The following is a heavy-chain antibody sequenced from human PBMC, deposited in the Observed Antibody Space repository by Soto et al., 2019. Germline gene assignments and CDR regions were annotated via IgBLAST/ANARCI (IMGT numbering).Heavy chain of an antibody. CDR1: GYTFTSYG. V-gene: IGHV1-18*01. CDR2: ISAYNGNT. CDR3: ARDSGPHSGGYYYLSWFDP. D-gene: IGHD3-22*01. Sequence: GASVKVSCKASGYTFTSYGISWVRQAPGQGLEWMGWISAYNGNTNYAQKLQGRVTMTTDTSTSTAYMELRSLRSDDTAVYYCARDSGPHSGGYYYLSWFDPWGQGTLVTVSS. J-gene: IGHJ5*02.